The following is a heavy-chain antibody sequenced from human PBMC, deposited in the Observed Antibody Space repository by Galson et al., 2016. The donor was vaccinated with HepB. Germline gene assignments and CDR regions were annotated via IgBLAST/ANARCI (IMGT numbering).Heavy chain of an antibody. CDR1: GDSVPSNSGV. CDR3: ARDARGSSYFDY. V-gene: IGHV6-1*01. Sequence: CAISGDSVPSNSGVWNWIRQSPSRGLEWLGRTYYRSKWYYDYAASVKSRVSINPDTSKNQFSLQLNSVTPEDTAVYYCARDARGSSYFDYWGQGTLVTVSS. CDR2: TYYRSKWYY. D-gene: IGHD6-6*01. J-gene: IGHJ4*02.